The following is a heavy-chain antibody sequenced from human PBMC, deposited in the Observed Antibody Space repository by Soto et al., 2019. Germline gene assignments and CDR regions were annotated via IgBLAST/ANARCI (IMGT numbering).Heavy chain of an antibody. J-gene: IGHJ4*02. CDR1: GGSLHRYY. CDR3: ARRYGGAVDY. D-gene: IGHD3-10*01. CDR2: IYHSGST. Sequence: ASETPFPPRPGSGGSLHRYYWRWVPPPPGKGLEWIGYIYHSGSTNYNPSLKSRVTLSVDTSKNQFSLKLSSVTAADTAVYYCARRYGGAVDYWGQGTLVTVSS. V-gene: IGHV4-59*08.